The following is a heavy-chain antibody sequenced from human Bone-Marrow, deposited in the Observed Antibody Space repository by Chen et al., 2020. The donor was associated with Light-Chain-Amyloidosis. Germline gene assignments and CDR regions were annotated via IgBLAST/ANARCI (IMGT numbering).Heavy chain of an antibody. CDR3: ARGAPNYVWGSYHHDAFDI. CDR1: GGTFSSYA. Sequence: LVQSGAEVKKPGSSVKVSCKASGGTFSSYAISWVRQAPGQGLEWMGGIIPIFGTANYAQKFQGRVTITADESRRAEAMELTRRREEGTAVDYCARGAPNYVWGSYHHDAFDIWGQGTMVTVSS. D-gene: IGHD3-16*02. CDR2: IIPIFGTA. J-gene: IGHJ3*02. V-gene: IGHV1-69*01.